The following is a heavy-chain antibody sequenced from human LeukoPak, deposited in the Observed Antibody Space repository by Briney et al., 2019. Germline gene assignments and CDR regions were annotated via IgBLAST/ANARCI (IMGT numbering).Heavy chain of an antibody. Sequence: PSETLSLTCTVSGGSISSYYWSWIRQPAGKGLEWIGRIYTSGSTNYNPSLKSRVTMSVDTSKNQFSLKLSSVTAADTAEYYCARVRDSSGWTIIDYWGQGTLVTVSS. J-gene: IGHJ4*02. CDR3: ARVRDSSGWTIIDY. V-gene: IGHV4-4*07. CDR2: IYTSGST. D-gene: IGHD6-19*01. CDR1: GGSISSYY.